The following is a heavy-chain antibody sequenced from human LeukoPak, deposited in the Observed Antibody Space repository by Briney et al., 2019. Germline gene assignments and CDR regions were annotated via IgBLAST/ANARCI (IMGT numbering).Heavy chain of an antibody. V-gene: IGHV4-39*07. CDR1: GFTFNTYT. Sequence: PGGSLRLSCAASGFTFNTYTMNWVRQAPGKGLEWIGSIYYSGSTYYNPSLKSRVTISVDTSKNQFSLKLSSVTAADTAVYYCARLLVEAYPGAYYYYMDVWGKGTTVTISS. J-gene: IGHJ6*03. CDR3: ARLLVEAYPGAYYYYMDV. CDR2: IYYSGST. D-gene: IGHD3-16*01.